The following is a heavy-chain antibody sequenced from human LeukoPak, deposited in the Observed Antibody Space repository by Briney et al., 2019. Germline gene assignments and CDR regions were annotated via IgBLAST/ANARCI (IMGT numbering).Heavy chain of an antibody. D-gene: IGHD5-12*01. CDR2: INHSGST. J-gene: IGHJ4*02. CDR1: GGSCSGYY. CDR3: ARDPLLAL. Sequence: KPSETLSLTCAVYGGSCSGYYWSWIRQPPGKGLEWIGEINHSGSTNYNPSLKSRVTISVDTSKNQFSLKLSSVTAADTAVYYCARDPLLALWGQGTLVTVSS. V-gene: IGHV4-34*01.